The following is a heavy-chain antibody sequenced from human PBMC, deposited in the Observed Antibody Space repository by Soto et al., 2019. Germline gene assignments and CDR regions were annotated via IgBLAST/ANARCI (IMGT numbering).Heavy chain of an antibody. V-gene: IGHV4-59*01. D-gene: IGHD3-10*01. CDR2: IHHSGIS. CDR1: GVSFTSYY. J-gene: IGHJ5*02. Sequence: KASETLSFTCSVSGVSFTSYYWTWIRQAPGKGPEWIGYIHHSGISNYNPSLKSRVTMSVDTSKNQFFLKLTSVTAADTAVYYCARDLTIGGFFDPWGQGTLVTVSS. CDR3: ARDLTIGGFFDP.